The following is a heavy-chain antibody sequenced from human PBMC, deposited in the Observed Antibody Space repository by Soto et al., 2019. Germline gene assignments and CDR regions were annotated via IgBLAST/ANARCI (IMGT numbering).Heavy chain of an antibody. CDR3: VRGVPVTIRHFDP. V-gene: IGHV4-59*12. CDR1: GGFISDNY. D-gene: IGHD2-21*02. J-gene: IGHJ5*02. Sequence: QVQLQESGPGLVKSSETLSLTCTVSGGFISDNYWNWIRPSPGKGLEWIGNVFYTGRTDYNPSLKSRVTISVDSSKNQFPLRLRSVTAADTGVYYCVRGVPVTIRHFDPWGQGTLVKVSS. CDR2: VFYTGRT.